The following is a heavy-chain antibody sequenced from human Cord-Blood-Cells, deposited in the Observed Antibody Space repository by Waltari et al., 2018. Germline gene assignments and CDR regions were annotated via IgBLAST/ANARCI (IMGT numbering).Heavy chain of an antibody. CDR2: IKPNSGGT. V-gene: IGHV1-2*02. J-gene: IGHJ5*02. CDR1: GYTFTGYY. D-gene: IGHD6-6*01. CDR3: ARDLGSSSWFDP. Sequence: QVQLVQSGADVKKPGASVTVSCKASGYTFTGYYMHWVRQAPGQGLEWMGWIKPNSGGTNYAQKFQGRVSMTRDTSISTAYMELSRLRSDDTAVYYCARDLGSSSWFDPWGQGTLVTISS.